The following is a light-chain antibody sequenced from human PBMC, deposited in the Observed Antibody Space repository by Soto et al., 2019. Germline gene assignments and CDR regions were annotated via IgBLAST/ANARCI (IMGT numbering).Light chain of an antibody. CDR1: SSDFGKYNY. V-gene: IGLV2-8*01. J-gene: IGLJ1*01. Sequence: QSALTQPPSASGSPGQSVTISCTGTSSDFGKYNYVSWYQQHPGKAPKLLIYEVTKRPSGVPDRFSGSKSGNTASLTVSGLQAEDEADYYCASYAGSNNFEVFGTGTKVTVL. CDR3: ASYAGSNNFEV. CDR2: EVT.